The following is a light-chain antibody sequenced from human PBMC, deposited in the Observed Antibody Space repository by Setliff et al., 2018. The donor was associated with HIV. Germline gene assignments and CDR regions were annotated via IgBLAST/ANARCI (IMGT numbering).Light chain of an antibody. CDR2: EAN. J-gene: IGLJ3*02. Sequence: QSALTQPASVSGSPGQSITISCTGTSSDLGGHNYVSWYQHHPGKVPKLIIYEANNRPSGVSNRFSGSKSGNTASLTISGLQTDDEAQYYCSSYKSRGVLGGGTKVTVL. CDR3: SSYKSRGV. V-gene: IGLV2-14*01. CDR1: SSDLGGHNY.